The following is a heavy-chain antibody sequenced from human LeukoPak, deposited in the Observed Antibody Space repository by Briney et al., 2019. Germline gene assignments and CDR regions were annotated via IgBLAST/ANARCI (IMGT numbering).Heavy chain of an antibody. CDR3: ARGVGATTHYFDF. V-gene: IGHV3-21*01. Sequence: KPGGSLRLSCIASGFTFSSFTMDWVRRAPGKGLEWVSSISSNSDYIYYADAVKGRFTISRDNAKNSLYLQMTSLRAEDTAVYFCARGVGATTHYFDFWGQGALVTVSS. CDR2: ISSNSDYI. D-gene: IGHD1-26*01. J-gene: IGHJ4*02. CDR1: GFTFSSFT.